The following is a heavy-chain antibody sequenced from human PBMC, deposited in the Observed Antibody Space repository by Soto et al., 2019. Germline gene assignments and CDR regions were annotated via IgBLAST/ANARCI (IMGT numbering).Heavy chain of an antibody. V-gene: IGHV4-59*08. J-gene: IGHJ3*02. Sequence: SETLSLTCTVSGGSISSYYWSWIRQPPGKGLEWIGYIYYSGSTNYTPSLKSRVTISVDTSKNQFSLKLSSVTAADTAVYYCARHGTWEKEYDYIWGGSTHAFDIWGQGTMVTVSS. CDR2: IYYSGST. CDR3: ARHGTWEKEYDYIWGGSTHAFDI. D-gene: IGHD3-16*01. CDR1: GGSISSYY.